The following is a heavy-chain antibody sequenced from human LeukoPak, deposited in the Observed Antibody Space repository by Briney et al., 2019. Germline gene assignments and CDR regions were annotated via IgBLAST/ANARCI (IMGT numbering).Heavy chain of an antibody. CDR1: GFTVTDNY. Sequence: PGASLRLSCAVSGFTVTDNYMSWVRQAPANGLQWVSVIYPDGRTYYADSVKGRFTISRDISRNTLLLQMNSLRPDDTAVHYCARTNPVYGDYDYWGQGTLVTVSS. V-gene: IGHV3-53*01. CDR2: IYPDGRT. J-gene: IGHJ4*02. CDR3: ARTNPVYGDYDY. D-gene: IGHD4-17*01.